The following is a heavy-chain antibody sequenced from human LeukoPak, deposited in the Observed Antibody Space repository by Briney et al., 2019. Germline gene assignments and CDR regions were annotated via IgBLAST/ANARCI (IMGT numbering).Heavy chain of an antibody. CDR3: ARSDLIAAAGSYYYYGMDV. J-gene: IGHJ6*02. CDR1: GFTFSSYG. CDR2: IWYDGSNK. Sequence: AEGSLRLSCAASGFTFSSYGMHWVRQAPGKGLEWVAVIWYDGSNKYYADSVKGRFTISRDNSKNTLYLQMNSLRAEDTAVYYCARSDLIAAAGSYYYYGMDVWGQGTTVTVSS. V-gene: IGHV3-33*01. D-gene: IGHD6-13*01.